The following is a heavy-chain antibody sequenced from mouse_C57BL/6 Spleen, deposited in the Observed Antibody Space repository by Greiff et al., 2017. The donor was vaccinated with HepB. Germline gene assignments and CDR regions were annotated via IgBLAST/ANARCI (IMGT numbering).Heavy chain of an antibody. J-gene: IGHJ2*01. CDR3: AREGIYYGHGDYFDY. D-gene: IGHD2-1*01. Sequence: QVQLQQSGAELARPGASVKMSCKASGYTFTSYTMHWVKQRPGQGLAWIGYINPSSGYTKYNQKFKDKATLTADKSSSTAYMQLSSLTSEDSAVYYCAREGIYYGHGDYFDYWGQGTTLTVSS. CDR1: GYTFTSYT. CDR2: INPSSGYT. V-gene: IGHV1-4*01.